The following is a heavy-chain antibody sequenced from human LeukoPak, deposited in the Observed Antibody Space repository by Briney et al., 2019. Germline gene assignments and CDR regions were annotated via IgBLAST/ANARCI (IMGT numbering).Heavy chain of an antibody. D-gene: IGHD4-17*01. CDR2: ITFSSSII. J-gene: IGHJ4*02. CDR3: ARDRLHYGEYEKTFDY. V-gene: IGHV3-48*01. CDR1: GFTFSSYS. Sequence: PGGSLRLSCAASGFTFSSYSMNWVRQAPGKGLEWVSYITFSSSIIYHADSVKGRFTISRDNAKKSLYLQMNSLRAEDTAVYYCARDRLHYGEYEKTFDYWGQGTLVSVSS.